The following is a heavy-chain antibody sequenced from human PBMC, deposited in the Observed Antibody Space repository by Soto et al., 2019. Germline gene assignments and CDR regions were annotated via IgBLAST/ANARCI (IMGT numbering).Heavy chain of an antibody. CDR3: ARGGRYDSFDY. V-gene: IGHV4-34*10. D-gene: IGHD2-15*01. J-gene: IGHJ4*02. Sequence: SETLSLTCADYGGSFSGYYWSWIRQPPGKGLEWIGEITHLESTYFNPSFKSRLTMSVDRTRNQFSLKLSSVTAADMAVYYCARGGRYDSFDYWGQGVLVTVSS. CDR1: GGSFSGYY. CDR2: ITHLEST.